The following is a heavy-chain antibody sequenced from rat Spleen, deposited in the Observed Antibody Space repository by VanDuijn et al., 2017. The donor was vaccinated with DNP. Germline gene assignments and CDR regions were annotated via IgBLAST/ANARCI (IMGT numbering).Heavy chain of an antibody. D-gene: IGHD4-2*01. Sequence: QVQLKESGPGMVQPSQTLSLTCTVSGFSLTDYSVYWVRQPPGKDLEWIAAISSGGSTYYNSALKSRLSISRDTSKSQVFLKMNSLQTEDTAMYLCATGVYWGQGVMVTVSS. V-gene: IGHV2-6*01. CDR3: ATGVY. CDR1: GFSLTDYS. J-gene: IGHJ2*01. CDR2: ISSGGST.